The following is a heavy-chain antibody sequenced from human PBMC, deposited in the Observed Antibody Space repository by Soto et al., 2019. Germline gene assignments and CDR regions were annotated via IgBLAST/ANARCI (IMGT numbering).Heavy chain of an antibody. Sequence: ASVKVSCKASGYTFTGYYMHWVRQAPGQGLEWLGRVTPYKADTNSAQNLQGRVTMATDTSTNTAYLELRSLRSEDTAVYYCARGVRRDGYNLAYWGQGTLVTVSS. CDR3: ARGVRRDGYNLAY. CDR1: GYTFTGYY. J-gene: IGHJ4*02. V-gene: IGHV1-18*04. CDR2: VTPYKADT. D-gene: IGHD5-12*01.